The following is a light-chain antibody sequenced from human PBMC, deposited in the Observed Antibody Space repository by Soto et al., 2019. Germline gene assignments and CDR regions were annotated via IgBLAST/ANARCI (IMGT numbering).Light chain of an antibody. CDR2: SAS. CDR3: QQYGSSPFT. CDR1: QSVSSTY. Sequence: EIVLTQSPGTLSLSPGERATLSCRASQSVSSTYLAWYRQKPGQAPRLLIYSASSRATGIPDRFSGGGSGTDFTLTISRLEPEDFAVYYCQQYGSSPFTFGPGTKVDIK. J-gene: IGKJ3*01. V-gene: IGKV3-20*01.